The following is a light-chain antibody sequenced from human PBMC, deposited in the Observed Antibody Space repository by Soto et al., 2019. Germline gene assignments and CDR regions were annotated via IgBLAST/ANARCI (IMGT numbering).Light chain of an antibody. CDR3: SSYTTTSARV. CDR1: SSDVGRDNY. Sequence: QSALTQPASVSGSPGQSITISCTGTSSDVGRDNYVSWYQQHPGKAPKLMIYEVSNRPSGVANRFSGSKSGNTASLTISGLQAEDEADYYCSSYTTTSARVFGAGTKLTVL. CDR2: EVS. J-gene: IGLJ3*02. V-gene: IGLV2-14*01.